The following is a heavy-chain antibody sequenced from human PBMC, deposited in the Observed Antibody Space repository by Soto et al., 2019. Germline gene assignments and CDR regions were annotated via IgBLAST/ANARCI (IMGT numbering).Heavy chain of an antibody. Sequence: ASVKVSCKASGGTFSSYAISWVRQAPGQGLEWMGGIIPIFGTANYAQKFQGRVTITADKSTSTAYMELSSLRSEDTAVYYCARADYGDYVWFGYWGQGTLVTVSS. CDR2: IIPIFGTA. J-gene: IGHJ4*02. V-gene: IGHV1-69*06. CDR1: GGTFSSYA. CDR3: ARADYGDYVWFGY. D-gene: IGHD4-17*01.